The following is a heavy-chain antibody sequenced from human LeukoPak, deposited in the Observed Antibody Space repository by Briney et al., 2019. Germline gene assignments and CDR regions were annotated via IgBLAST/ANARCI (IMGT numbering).Heavy chain of an antibody. D-gene: IGHD3-10*01. CDR1: GGSFSGYY. CDR3: ARAGRFGELLDY. Sequence: SETLSLTCAVYGGSFSGYYWSWIRQPPGKGLEWIGEINHSGSTNYNPSLKSRVTISVDRSKNQFSLKLSSVTAADTAVYYCARAGRFGELLDYWGQGTLVTVSS. CDR2: INHSGST. V-gene: IGHV4-34*01. J-gene: IGHJ4*02.